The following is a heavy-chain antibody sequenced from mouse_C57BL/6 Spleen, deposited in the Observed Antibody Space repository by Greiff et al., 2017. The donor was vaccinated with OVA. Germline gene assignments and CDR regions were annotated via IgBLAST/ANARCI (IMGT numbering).Heavy chain of an antibody. CDR2: IYPGDGDT. CDR3: ARDGSSYWYFDV. V-gene: IGHV1-82*01. D-gene: IGHD1-1*01. Sequence: VKLQQSGPELVKPGASVKISCKASGYAFSSSWMNWVKQRPGKGLEWIGRIYPGDGDTNYNGKFKGKATLTADKSSSTAYMQLSSLTSEDSAVYFCARDGSSYWYFDVWGTGTTVTVSS. J-gene: IGHJ1*03. CDR1: GYAFSSSW.